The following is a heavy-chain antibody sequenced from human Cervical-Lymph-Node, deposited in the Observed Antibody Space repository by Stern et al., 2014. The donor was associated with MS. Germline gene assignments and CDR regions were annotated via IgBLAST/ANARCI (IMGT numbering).Heavy chain of an antibody. J-gene: IGHJ5*01. Sequence: QVQLQESGPGLVKPSETLSLTCTVSGGSISSYYWSWIRQPPGKGLEWIGNIHNSGSTNYNPSLKSRVTISVDTSKNQFSLKLSSVTAADTAVYFCARGYSSSWYWFDSWGQGTQGTVSS. CDR1: GGSISSYY. V-gene: IGHV4-59*01. CDR3: ARGYSSSWYWFDS. CDR2: IHNSGST. D-gene: IGHD6-13*01.